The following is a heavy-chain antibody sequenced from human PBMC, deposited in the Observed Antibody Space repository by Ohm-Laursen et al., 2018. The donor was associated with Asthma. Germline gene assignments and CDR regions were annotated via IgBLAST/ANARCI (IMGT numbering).Heavy chain of an antibody. D-gene: IGHD3-9*01. J-gene: IGHJ4*02. CDR3: ARLDWVQSMFDS. Sequence: SQTLSLTCAVSGASVGDSTWSWSWVRQPPGRELEFIAYMSYRGGINYNPSLQSRVTLSIDMSKNQVSLRLISVTAADTALYFCARLDWVQSMFDSWGQGNLVTVSS. CDR1: GASVGDSTWS. V-gene: IGHV4-61*01. CDR2: MSYRGGI.